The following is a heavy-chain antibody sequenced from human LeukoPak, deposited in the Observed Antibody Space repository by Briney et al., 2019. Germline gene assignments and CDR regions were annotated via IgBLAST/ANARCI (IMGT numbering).Heavy chain of an antibody. V-gene: IGHV4-59*01. Sequence: SETLSLTCTVSGGSISSYHWSWIRQPPGKGLEWIGYIYYSGSTNYNPSLKSRVTISVDTSKNQFSLKLSSVTAADTAVYYCARDRGYYDSSGSFDIWGQGTMVTVSS. CDR1: GGSISSYH. D-gene: IGHD3-22*01. CDR2: IYYSGST. J-gene: IGHJ3*02. CDR3: ARDRGYYDSSGSFDI.